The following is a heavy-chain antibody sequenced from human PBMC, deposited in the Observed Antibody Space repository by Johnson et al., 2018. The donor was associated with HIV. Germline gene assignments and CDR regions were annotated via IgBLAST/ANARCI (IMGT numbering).Heavy chain of an antibody. CDR3: ARGSGDGYSYGLTPDAFDI. V-gene: IGHV3-7*01. CDR2: IKHDGSEK. CDR1: GFTFSSYW. J-gene: IGHJ3*02. Sequence: VQLVESGGGLVQPGGSLRLSCAASGFTFSSYWMSWVRQALGKGLEWVANIKHDGSEKYYADSVKGRVTISRDNSKNTLYLQLNSLRSEDTTVYYCARGSGDGYSYGLTPDAFDIWGQGTMVTVSS. D-gene: IGHD5-18*01.